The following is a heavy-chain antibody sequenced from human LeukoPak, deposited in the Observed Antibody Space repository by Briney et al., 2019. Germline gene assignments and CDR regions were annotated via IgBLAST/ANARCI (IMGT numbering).Heavy chain of an antibody. CDR1: GFTFSSYS. D-gene: IGHD5-12*01. V-gene: IGHV3-21*01. CDR3: ARDKGIVATNWELDY. CDR2: ISSSSSYI. Sequence: GGSLRLSCAASGFTFSSYSMNWVRQAPGKGLEWVSSISSSSSYIYYADSVKGRFTISRDNAKNSLYLQMNSLRAEDTAVYYCARDKGIVATNWELDYWGQGTLVTVSS. J-gene: IGHJ4*02.